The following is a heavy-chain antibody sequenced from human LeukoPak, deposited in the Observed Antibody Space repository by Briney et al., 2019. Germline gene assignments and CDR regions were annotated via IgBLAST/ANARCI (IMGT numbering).Heavy chain of an antibody. CDR1: EFTFNNYA. CDR3: AKALRAPHRPVYYYYYFDV. Sequence: GGSLRLSCAGSEFTFNNYAVSWVRQAPGKGLEWVSTVSGRGTDTYYAGSVRGRFTGSRDNCQNSVLLQMNSLRADDTAVYYCAKALRAPHRPVYYYYYFDVWGKGTTVTVSS. V-gene: IGHV3-23*01. CDR2: VSGRGTDT. J-gene: IGHJ6*03.